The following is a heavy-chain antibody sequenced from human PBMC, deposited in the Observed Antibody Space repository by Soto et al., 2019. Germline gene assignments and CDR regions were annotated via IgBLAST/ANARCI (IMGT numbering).Heavy chain of an antibody. V-gene: IGHV3-33*01. J-gene: IGHJ4*02. CDR1: GFTFSSYG. CDR2: IWYDGSNK. D-gene: IGHD5-18*01. Sequence: PVGSLRLSCAASGFTFSSYGMHWVRQAPGKGLEWVAVIWYDGSNKYYADSVKGRFTISRDNSKNTLYLQMNSLRAEDTAVYYCARDLGYSYGPGYYWGQGTLVTVSS. CDR3: ARDLGYSYGPGYY.